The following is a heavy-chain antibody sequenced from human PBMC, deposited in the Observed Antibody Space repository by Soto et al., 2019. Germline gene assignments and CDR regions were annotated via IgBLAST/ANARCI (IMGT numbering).Heavy chain of an antibody. D-gene: IGHD3-16*01. CDR2: INTYNGNT. CDR3: AMVDVYVTPSPQDV. V-gene: IGHV1-18*01. J-gene: IGHJ6*02. CDR1: GYSFTRYG. Sequence: QVQLVQSRAEVKNPGASVKVSCKASGYSFTRYGIAWARQAPGQGLEWMGWINTYNGNTNYAQHLQGRVTLTTDTPTSTAYMELTSLRSNDTAIYYCAMVDVYVTPSPQDVWGQGTTVIVSS.